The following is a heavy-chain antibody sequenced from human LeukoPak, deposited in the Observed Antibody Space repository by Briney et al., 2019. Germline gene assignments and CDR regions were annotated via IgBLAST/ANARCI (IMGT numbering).Heavy chain of an antibody. CDR3: ARGASGQQLVSGDY. V-gene: IGHV3-48*02. J-gene: IGHJ4*02. CDR1: GFTFNTYS. CDR2: ISYSSSTI. D-gene: IGHD6-13*01. Sequence: GGSLRLSCAASGFTFNTYSMNWVRQAPGKGLEWVSYISYSSSTIYYADSVKGRFTISRDNAKNSLYLQMNSLRDEDTAVYYCARGASGQQLVSGDYWGQGTLVTVSS.